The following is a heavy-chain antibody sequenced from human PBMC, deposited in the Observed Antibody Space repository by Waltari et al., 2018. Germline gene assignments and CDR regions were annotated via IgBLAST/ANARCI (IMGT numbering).Heavy chain of an antibody. J-gene: IGHJ5*02. Sequence: QVQLVQSGAEVKKPGSSVTVSCTASGGTFSSYAISWVRQAPGQGLGGMGVISPIFGTANYAQKFQGRVTITADEYTSKAYMELSSLRSEDTAVYYCFLARSYSGSYLDPWGQGTLVTVSS. CDR2: ISPIFGTA. CDR1: GGTFSSYA. V-gene: IGHV1-69*01. D-gene: IGHD1-26*01. CDR3: FLARSYSGSYLDP.